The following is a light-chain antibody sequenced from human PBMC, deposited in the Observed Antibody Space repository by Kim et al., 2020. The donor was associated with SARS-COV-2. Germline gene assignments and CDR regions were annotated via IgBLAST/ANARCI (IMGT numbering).Light chain of an antibody. V-gene: IGKV3-15*01. J-gene: IGKJ2*01. Sequence: SWSPGERATLSGRASQSVSSNLAWYQQKPGQAPRLLIFDVSTGATDVPARFIGSGSGTEFTLTISSLQSEDFAVYYCQQYNDWPYTFGQGTKLEI. CDR1: QSVSSN. CDR2: DVS. CDR3: QQYNDWPYT.